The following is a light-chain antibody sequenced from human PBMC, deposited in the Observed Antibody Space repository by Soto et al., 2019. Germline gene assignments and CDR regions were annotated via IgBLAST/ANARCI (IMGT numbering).Light chain of an antibody. CDR1: QSISSW. CDR2: DAS. J-gene: IGKJ1*01. Sequence: DIQMTQSPSALSASVGDRATITCRASQSISSWLAWYQQKPGKAPKLLIYDASTLQSGVPSRYSGSGSGTEFPLNIRKLQPDDFATYYCQQYESYSPWTFGQGTKVEIK. CDR3: QQYESYSPWT. V-gene: IGKV1-5*01.